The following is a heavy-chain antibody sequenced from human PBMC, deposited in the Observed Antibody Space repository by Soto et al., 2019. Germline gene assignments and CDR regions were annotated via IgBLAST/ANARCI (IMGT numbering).Heavy chain of an antibody. CDR1: GGTFSSYA. D-gene: IGHD2-15*01. CDR2: IIPIFGTA. Sequence: QVQLVESGAEVKKPGSSVKVSCKASGGTFSSYAISWVRQAPGHGLEWMGGIIPIFGTANYAQKFQGRVTITADESTSTAYMELSSLRSEDTAVYYCARDSGDIVVVVAATEDYYYGMDVWGQGTTVTVSS. CDR3: ARDSGDIVVVVAATEDYYYGMDV. J-gene: IGHJ6*02. V-gene: IGHV1-69*12.